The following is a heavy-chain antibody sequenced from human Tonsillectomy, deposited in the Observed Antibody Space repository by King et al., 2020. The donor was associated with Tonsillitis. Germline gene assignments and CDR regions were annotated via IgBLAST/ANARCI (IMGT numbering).Heavy chain of an antibody. CDR2: IYYSGKT. CDR1: GGSISTSSYY. CDR3: ARLRGDYGALTFDP. V-gene: IGHV4-39*01. Sequence: QLQESGPGLVKPSETLSLTCIVSGGSISTSSYYWGWIRQPPGKGLEWIGSIYYSGKTYYNPSLKSRVTISVDTSKNQFSLKLSSVTAADTGVYYCARLRGDYGALTFDPWGQGTLVSVSS. D-gene: IGHD4-17*01. J-gene: IGHJ5*02.